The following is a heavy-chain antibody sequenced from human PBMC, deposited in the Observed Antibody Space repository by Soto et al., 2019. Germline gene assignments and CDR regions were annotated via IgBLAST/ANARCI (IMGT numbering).Heavy chain of an antibody. J-gene: IGHJ4*02. CDR1: GYTFTSYG. CDR3: ARDDYGDSNFDY. CDR2: ISAYNGNT. V-gene: IGHV1-18*04. Sequence: ASVKVSCKASGYTFTSYGISWVRQAPGQGLEWMGWISAYNGNTNYAQKLQGRVTMTTDTSTSTAYMELRSLRSDDTALYYCARDDYGDSNFDYWGQGTLVTVSS. D-gene: IGHD4-17*01.